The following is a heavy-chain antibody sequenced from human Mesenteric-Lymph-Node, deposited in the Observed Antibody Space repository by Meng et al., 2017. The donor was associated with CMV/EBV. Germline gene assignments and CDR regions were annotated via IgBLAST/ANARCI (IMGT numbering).Heavy chain of an antibody. CDR2: MRYDGSDE. V-gene: IGHV3-30*02. D-gene: IGHD6-19*01. J-gene: IGHJ4*02. Sequence: GESLKISCVASGFTFTSYGIHWVRQAPGKGLEWLASMRYDGSDEYYLDAVRGRFTLSRDNSKKTLYLQMNSLRVEDTAVYSCAKGGPQWLVESYFDYWGQGTLVTVSS. CDR1: GFTFTSYG. CDR3: AKGGPQWLVESYFDY.